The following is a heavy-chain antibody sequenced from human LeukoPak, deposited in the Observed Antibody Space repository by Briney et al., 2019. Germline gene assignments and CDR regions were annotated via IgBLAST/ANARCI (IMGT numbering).Heavy chain of an antibody. CDR3: ARDSGRRGDGDFDY. D-gene: IGHD3-10*01. V-gene: IGHV3-30-3*01. CDR1: GFTFSSYA. Sequence: GRSLRLSYAASGFTFSSYAMHWVRQAPGKGLEWVAVISYDGSNKYYADSVKGRFTISRDNSKNTLYLQMNSLRAEDTAVYYCARDSGRRGDGDFDYWGQGTLVPVSS. J-gene: IGHJ4*02. CDR2: ISYDGSNK.